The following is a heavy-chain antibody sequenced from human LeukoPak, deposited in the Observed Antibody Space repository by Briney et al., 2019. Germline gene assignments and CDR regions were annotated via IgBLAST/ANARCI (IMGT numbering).Heavy chain of an antibody. D-gene: IGHD2-2*01. J-gene: IGHJ4*02. CDR2: IWYDGSNK. CDR3: ATTCRGRGSTSCFSDFDY. V-gene: IGHV3-33*01. Sequence: GGSLRLSCATSGFPFNDYGFPWVRQAPGKELEWVAVIWYDGSNKDYGDSVKGRFAISRDDSKSMVYLQMNSLRAEDTAMYYCATTCRGRGSTSCFSDFDYWGPGTLVTVSS. CDR1: GFPFNDYG.